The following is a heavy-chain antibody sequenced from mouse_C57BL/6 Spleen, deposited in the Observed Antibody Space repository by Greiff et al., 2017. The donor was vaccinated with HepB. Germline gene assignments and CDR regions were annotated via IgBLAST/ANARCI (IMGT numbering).Heavy chain of an antibody. V-gene: IGHV1-61*01. J-gene: IGHJ1*03. CDR1: GYTFTSYW. Sequence: VQLQQPGAELVRPGSSVKLSCKASGYTFTSYWMDWVKQRPGQGLEWIGNIYPSDSETHYNQKFKDKATLTVDKSSSTAYMQLSSLTSEDSAVYYCARSFHYYGSSYWYFDVWGTGTTVTVSS. CDR2: IYPSDSET. CDR3: ARSFHYYGSSYWYFDV. D-gene: IGHD1-1*01.